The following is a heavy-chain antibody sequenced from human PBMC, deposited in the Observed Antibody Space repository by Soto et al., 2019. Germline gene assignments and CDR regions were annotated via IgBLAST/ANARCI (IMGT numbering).Heavy chain of an antibody. D-gene: IGHD5-12*01. CDR1: GGNIRSSSYY. Sequence: SETLSLTCTFSGGNIRSSSYYWGWIRQPPGKGLEWIGSIYYSGSTYYNPSLKSRVTISVDTSKTQFSLKLSSVTAADTAVYYCARTGSGYDAAYYYYGMDVWGQGTTVTVSS. J-gene: IGHJ6*02. V-gene: IGHV4-39*01. CDR2: IYYSGST. CDR3: ARTGSGYDAAYYYYGMDV.